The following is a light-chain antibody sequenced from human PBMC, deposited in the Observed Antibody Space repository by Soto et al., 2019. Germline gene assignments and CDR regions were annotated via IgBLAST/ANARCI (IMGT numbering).Light chain of an antibody. CDR1: QSISSY. J-gene: IGKJ2*01. V-gene: IGKV1-39*01. Sequence: DIQMTQSPSSLSASVGDRVTITCRASQSISSYLNWYQQKPGNAPKLLIYAASSLQSVVPSRFSGSGSRTHFTLTISSLQPEDFATYYYQQSDCTPYTFGQGTKLEIK. CDR3: QQSDCTPYT. CDR2: AAS.